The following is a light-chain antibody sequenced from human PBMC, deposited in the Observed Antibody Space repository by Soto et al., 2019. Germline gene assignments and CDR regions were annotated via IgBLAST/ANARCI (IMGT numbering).Light chain of an antibody. J-gene: IGLJ2*01. V-gene: IGLV2-14*01. CDR1: SSDVGGYNY. Sequence: QSVLTQPASVSGSPGQSITISCTGTSSDVGGYNYVSWYQQHPGKAPKLMIYDVSNRPSGVSNRFSGSKSGNMASLTISVLQAEDEADYYCSSYTSSSTHVVFGEGTKLTVL. CDR3: SSYTSSSTHVV. CDR2: DVS.